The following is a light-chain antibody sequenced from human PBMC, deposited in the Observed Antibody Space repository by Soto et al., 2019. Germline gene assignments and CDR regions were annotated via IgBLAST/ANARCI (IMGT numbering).Light chain of an antibody. Sequence: EIVMTQSPATLSVSPGERATLSCRASQSVSSNLAWYQQKHGQAPRLLIYGASTRATGIPARFSGSGCGTEFTLTISSLQSEDFAVYFCQQYNNWPPMYTFGQGTKLEIK. J-gene: IGKJ2*01. CDR1: QSVSSN. CDR2: GAS. CDR3: QQYNNWPPMYT. V-gene: IGKV3-15*01.